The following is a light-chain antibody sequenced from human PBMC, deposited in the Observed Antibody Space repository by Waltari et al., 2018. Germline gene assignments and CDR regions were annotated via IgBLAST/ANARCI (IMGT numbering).Light chain of an antibody. CDR3: SSYTGTTTPRV. CDR1: NNGVGPYIL. J-gene: IGLJ3*02. CDR2: EGN. V-gene: IGLV2-23*01. Sequence: QSALTQPASVSGSPGQSIIISCTETNNGVGPYILVSWYQQHPGKAPIVIIYEGNKRPSEVSNRFSGSKSGNTASLTISGLQAEDEADYYCSSYTGTTTPRVFGGGTKLTVL.